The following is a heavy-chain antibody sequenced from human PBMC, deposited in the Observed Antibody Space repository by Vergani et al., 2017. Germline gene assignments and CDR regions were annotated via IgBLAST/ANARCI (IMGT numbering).Heavy chain of an antibody. Sequence: QVQLQQWGAGLLKPSETLSLTCTVSGGSISSSSYYWGWIRQPPGKGLEWIGSIYYSGSTYYNPSLKSRVTISVDTSKNQFSLKLSSVTAADTAVYYCARLAIGGSGSYYTPNYGMDVWGQGTTVTVSS. CDR3: ARLAIGGSGSYYTPNYGMDV. D-gene: IGHD3-10*01. CDR2: IYYSGST. CDR1: GGSISSSSYY. J-gene: IGHJ6*02. V-gene: IGHV4-39*01.